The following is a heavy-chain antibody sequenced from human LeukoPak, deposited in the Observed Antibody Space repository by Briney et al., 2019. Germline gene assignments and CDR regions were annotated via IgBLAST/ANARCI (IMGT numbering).Heavy chain of an antibody. Sequence: SETLSLTCTVSGGSISSGGYYWSWIRQHPGKGLEWIGYIYDSGSTYYNPSLKSRVTISVDTSKNRFSLKLISVTAADTAVYYCARGRSSDYWGQGTLVTVSS. CDR1: GGSISSGGYY. V-gene: IGHV4-31*03. CDR3: ARGRSSDY. J-gene: IGHJ4*02. CDR2: IYDSGST. D-gene: IGHD6-6*01.